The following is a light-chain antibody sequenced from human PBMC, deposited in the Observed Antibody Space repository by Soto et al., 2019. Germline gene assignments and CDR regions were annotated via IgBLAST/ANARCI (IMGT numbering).Light chain of an antibody. CDR2: DAS. CDR1: QDITNF. Sequence: DIQMTQSPSSLSASVGDRVTITCQASQDITNFLNWYQQKPGKAPKILIYDASSLQTGGPSRFSGSGSGTDFSFTISSLQPEDIATYYCQQFDDVPYSFGQGTKVAIK. J-gene: IGKJ2*03. CDR3: QQFDDVPYS. V-gene: IGKV1-33*01.